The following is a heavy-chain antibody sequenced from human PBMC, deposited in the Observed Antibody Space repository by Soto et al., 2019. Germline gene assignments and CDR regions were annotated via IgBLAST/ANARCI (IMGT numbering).Heavy chain of an antibody. V-gene: IGHV4-30-2*01. D-gene: IGHD3-10*01. CDR2: ISQTGAT. CDR1: GGSITSGNSYS. CDR3: ARAVSPYFGTWFDP. J-gene: IGHJ5*02. Sequence: PSETLSLTCAVSGGSITSGNSYSWAWIRQPPGRGLEWIGSISQTGATSYNPSLESHVSVSLDKSKNQFSLRLSSVTAADMAVYYCARAVSPYFGTWFDPWGQGTLVTVSS.